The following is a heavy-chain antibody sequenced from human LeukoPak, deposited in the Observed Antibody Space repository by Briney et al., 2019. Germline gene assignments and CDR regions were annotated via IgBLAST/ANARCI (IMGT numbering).Heavy chain of an antibody. CDR1: GFTFSSYA. V-gene: IGHV3-30*02. CDR2: IRYDGSNK. J-gene: IGHJ5*02. D-gene: IGHD3-10*01. Sequence: TGGSLRLSCAASGFTFSSYAMHWVRQAPGKGLEWVAFIRYDGSNKSYADSVKGRFTISRDNSKNTLYLQMNSLRAEDTAVYYCARARKSGGITMIRGVKDRGWFDPWGQGTLVTVSS. CDR3: ARARKSGGITMIRGVKDRGWFDP.